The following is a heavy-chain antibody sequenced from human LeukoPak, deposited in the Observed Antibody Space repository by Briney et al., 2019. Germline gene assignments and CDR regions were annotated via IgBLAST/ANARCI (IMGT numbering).Heavy chain of an antibody. CDR1: AFIFSGHW. Sequence: GGSLRLSCEGSAFIFSGHWMNWVRQAPGKGLEWVAVISYDGSNKYYADSVKGRFTISRDNSKNTLYLQMNSLRAEDTAVYYCAKDHLPRIAGIDYWGQGTLVTVSS. CDR3: AKDHLPRIAGIDY. CDR2: ISYDGSNK. J-gene: IGHJ4*02. V-gene: IGHV3-30*18. D-gene: IGHD6-13*01.